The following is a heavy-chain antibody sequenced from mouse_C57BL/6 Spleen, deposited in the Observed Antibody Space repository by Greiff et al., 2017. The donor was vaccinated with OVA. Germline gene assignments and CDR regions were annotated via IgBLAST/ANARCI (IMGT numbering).Heavy chain of an antibody. V-gene: IGHV1-58*01. Sequence: VQLQQSGAELVRPGSSVKMSCKTSGYTFTSYGINWVKQRPGQGLEWIGYIYIGNGYTEYNEKFQGKATLTSDTSSSTAFMQISSLTSANSAIYVCARSNLSYGSSLDYWGQGTTLTVSS. J-gene: IGHJ2*01. CDR3: ARSNLSYGSSLDY. CDR2: IYIGNGYT. CDR1: GYTFTSYG. D-gene: IGHD1-1*01.